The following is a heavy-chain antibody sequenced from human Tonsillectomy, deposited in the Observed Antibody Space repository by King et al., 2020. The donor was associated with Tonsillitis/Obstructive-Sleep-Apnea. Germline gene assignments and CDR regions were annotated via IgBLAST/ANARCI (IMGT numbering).Heavy chain of an antibody. CDR3: AREGTRGKHFDY. CDR2: ISYDGSNK. D-gene: IGHD1-14*01. CDR1: GFTFSSYA. J-gene: IGHJ4*02. V-gene: IGHV3-30*04. Sequence: VQLVESGGGVVQPGRSLRLSCAASGFTFSSYAMHWVRQAPGKGLEWVAVISYDGSNKYYADSVKGRFTISRDNSKNTLYLQMNSLRAEDTAVYYCAREGTRGKHFDYWGQGTLVTVSS.